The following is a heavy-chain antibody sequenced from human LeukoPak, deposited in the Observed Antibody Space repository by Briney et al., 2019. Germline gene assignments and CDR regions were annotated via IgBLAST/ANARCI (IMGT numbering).Heavy chain of an antibody. Sequence: PGGSLRLSCAASGFTVSSNYMSWVRQAPGKGLEWVSVIYSGGSTYYADSVKGRFTISRDNSKNTLYLQMNSLRAEDTAVYYCRSVVVTPEWYFDLWGRGTLVTVSS. V-gene: IGHV3-66*01. D-gene: IGHD2-15*01. CDR2: IYSGGST. J-gene: IGHJ2*01. CDR1: GFTVSSNY. CDR3: RSVVVTPEWYFDL.